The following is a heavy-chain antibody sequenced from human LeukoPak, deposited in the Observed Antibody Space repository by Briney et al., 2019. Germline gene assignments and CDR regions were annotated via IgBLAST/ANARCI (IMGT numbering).Heavy chain of an antibody. CDR1: GFTFRSYA. Sequence: GRSLRLSCAASGFTFRSYAMHWVRQAPGKGLEWVAVISYDGSNKYYADSVKGRFTISRDNSKNTLYLQMNSLRAEDTAVYYCASLGQGGSSDSDYWGQGTLVTVSS. V-gene: IGHV3-30-3*01. D-gene: IGHD1-26*01. J-gene: IGHJ4*02. CDR2: ISYDGSNK. CDR3: ASLGQGGSSDSDY.